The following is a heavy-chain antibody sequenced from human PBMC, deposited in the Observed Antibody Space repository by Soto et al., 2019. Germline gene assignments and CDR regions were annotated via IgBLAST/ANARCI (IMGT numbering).Heavy chain of an antibody. D-gene: IGHD3-10*01. J-gene: IGHJ6*02. CDR3: ARETNYDGSGSDYYILPYYDCGMDG. CDR1: GFTFSSYA. V-gene: IGHV3-30-3*01. CDR2: ISYDGSNK. Sequence: GGSLRLSCAASGFTFSSYAMHWVRQAPGKGLEWVAVISYDGSNKYYADSVKGRFTISRDNSKNTLYLQMNSLRAEDTAVYYCARETNYDGSGSDYYILPYYDCGMDGWGQGTTVTVSS.